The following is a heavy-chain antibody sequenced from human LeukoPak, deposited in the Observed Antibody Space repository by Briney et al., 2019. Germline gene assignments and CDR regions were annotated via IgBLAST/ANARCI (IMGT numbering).Heavy chain of an antibody. Sequence: GGSLRLSCAASGFTFSSYAMNWVRQAPGKGLEWVSSISGRSEYIFYADSVKGRFTFSRDNAKNTLYLQMNSLRAEDTAVYYCARDYYDSSGYDYFDYWGQGTLVTVSS. J-gene: IGHJ4*02. CDR3: ARDYYDSSGYDYFDY. CDR2: ISGRSEYI. D-gene: IGHD3-22*01. V-gene: IGHV3-21*01. CDR1: GFTFSSYA.